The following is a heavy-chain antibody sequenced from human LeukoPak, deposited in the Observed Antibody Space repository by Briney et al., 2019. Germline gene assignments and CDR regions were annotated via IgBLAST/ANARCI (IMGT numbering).Heavy chain of an antibody. CDR2: IYWNDDK. J-gene: IGHJ4*02. CDR1: GFSLSTIGLG. Sequence: SGPTLVKPTQTLTLTCTFSGFSLSTIGLGVGWIRQPPGKALEWLAVIYWNDDKRYSPSLKSRLTITKDTSKNQVVFTLTNMDPVDTATYYCAHSSYDILTGYYFDYFDYWGQGTLVTVSS. V-gene: IGHV2-5*01. D-gene: IGHD3-9*01. CDR3: AHSSYDILTGYYFDYFDY.